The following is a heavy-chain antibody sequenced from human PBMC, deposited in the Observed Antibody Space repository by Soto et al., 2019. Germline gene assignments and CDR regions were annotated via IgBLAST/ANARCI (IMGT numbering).Heavy chain of an antibody. J-gene: IGHJ6*02. Sequence: EVQLVESGGGLVNPGRSLRLSCVASGFNFDDHVMNWVRRVPGEGLEWVGHINWNGYSIGYGGSVRGRFTISRDNAQNTLYLQMNSLRPEDTAVYYCARSWSGSTSGRVDVWGQGTTVTVSS. CDR2: INWNGYSI. V-gene: IGHV3-9*01. D-gene: IGHD3-3*01. CDR3: ARSWSGSTSGRVDV. CDR1: GFNFDDHV.